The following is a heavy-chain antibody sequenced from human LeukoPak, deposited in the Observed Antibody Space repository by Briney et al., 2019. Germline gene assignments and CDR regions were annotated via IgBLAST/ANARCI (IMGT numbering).Heavy chain of an antibody. D-gene: IGHD6-19*01. CDR3: ARDSSGWYRGFDI. CDR2: INPNSGGT. Sequence: ASVKASCKASGYTFTSYYMHWVRQAPGEGLEWMGWINPNSGGTNYAQKFQGRVTMTRDTSISTAYMELSSLRSDDTAVYYCARDSSGWYRGFDIWGQGTMVTVSS. J-gene: IGHJ3*02. V-gene: IGHV1-2*02. CDR1: GYTFTSYY.